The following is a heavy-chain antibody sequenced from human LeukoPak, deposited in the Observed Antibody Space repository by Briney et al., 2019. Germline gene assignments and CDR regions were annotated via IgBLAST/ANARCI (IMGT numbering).Heavy chain of an antibody. Sequence: GRSLRLSCAASGFTFSSYAMHWVRQAPGKGLEWVAVTSHDGSNKYYADSVKGRFTISRDKSKNTLYLQMNSLRAEDTAVYYCAKDHLEMITFGGVLATGPDYWGQGTLVTVSS. D-gene: IGHD3-16*02. CDR2: TSHDGSNK. J-gene: IGHJ4*02. CDR3: AKDHLEMITFGGVLATGPDY. V-gene: IGHV3-30*18. CDR1: GFTFSSYA.